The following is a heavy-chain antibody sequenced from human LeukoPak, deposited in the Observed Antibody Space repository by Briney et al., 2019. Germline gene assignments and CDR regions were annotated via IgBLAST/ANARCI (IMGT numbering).Heavy chain of an antibody. CDR1: AFTFSSYS. CDR3: ARVRVGGERYSSSWYSPWIS. Sequence: PGGSLRLFSEAYAFTFSSYSMNWDRQAPGKGLEWVSSISSSSSYIYYADSVKGRFTISRDNAKNSLYLQMNSLRAEDTAVYYCARVRVGGERYSSSWYSPWISWGQGTLVTVSS. CDR2: ISSSSSYI. V-gene: IGHV3-21*01. J-gene: IGHJ4*02. D-gene: IGHD6-13*01.